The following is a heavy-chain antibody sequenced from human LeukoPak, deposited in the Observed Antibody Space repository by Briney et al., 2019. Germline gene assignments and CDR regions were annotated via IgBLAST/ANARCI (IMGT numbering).Heavy chain of an antibody. D-gene: IGHD6-19*01. CDR2: ISWNSGSI. CDR1: GFTFDDYA. J-gene: IGHJ5*02. V-gene: IGHV3-9*01. CDR3: AKDMSGWYEFWFDP. Sequence: GGSLRLSCAASGFTFDDYAMHWVRHAPGKGLEWVSGISWNSGSIGYADSVKGRFTISRDNAKNSLYLQMNSLRAEDTALYYCAKDMSGWYEFWFDPWGQGTLVTVSS.